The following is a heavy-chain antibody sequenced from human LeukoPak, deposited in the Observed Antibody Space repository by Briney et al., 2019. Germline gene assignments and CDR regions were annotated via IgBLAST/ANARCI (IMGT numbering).Heavy chain of an antibody. CDR1: GGTFSSYA. V-gene: IGHV1-69*13. CDR3: SSAKYYYYGMDV. CDR2: TIPIFGTA. J-gene: IGHJ6*02. D-gene: IGHD2-15*01. Sequence: SVRVSCKASGGTFSSYAISWVRQAPGQGLEWMGGTIPIFGTANYAQKSQGRVTITADESTSTAYMELSSLRSEDTAVYYCSSAKYYYYGMDVWGQGTTVTVSS.